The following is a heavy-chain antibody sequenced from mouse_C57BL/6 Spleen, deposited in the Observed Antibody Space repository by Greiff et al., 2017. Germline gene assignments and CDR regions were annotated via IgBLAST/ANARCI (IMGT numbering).Heavy chain of an antibody. V-gene: IGHV5-6*01. Sequence: EVMLVESGGDLVKPGGSLKLSCAASGFTFSSYGMSWVRQTPDKRLEWVATISSGGSYTYYPDSVKGRFTISRDNAKNTLYLQMSSLKSEDTAMYYWARQGGTGTDYFDYWGQGTTLTVSS. CDR2: ISSGGSYT. J-gene: IGHJ2*01. D-gene: IGHD4-1*01. CDR3: ARQGGTGTDYFDY. CDR1: GFTFSSYG.